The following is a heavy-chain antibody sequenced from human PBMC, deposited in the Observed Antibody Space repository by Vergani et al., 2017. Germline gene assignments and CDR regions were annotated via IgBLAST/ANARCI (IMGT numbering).Heavy chain of an antibody. V-gene: IGHV1-69*04. CDR2: IIPILGIA. CDR1: GGTFSSYA. CDR3: ARDGWLDNAPVDS. Sequence: QVQLVQSGAEVKKPGASVKVSCKASGGTFSSYAISWVRQAPGQGLEWMGRIIPILGIANYAQKFQGRVTITADKSTSTADMELRSLRFDDTAVYYCARDGWLDNAPVDSWGQGTLVTVSS. J-gene: IGHJ5*01. D-gene: IGHD6-19*01.